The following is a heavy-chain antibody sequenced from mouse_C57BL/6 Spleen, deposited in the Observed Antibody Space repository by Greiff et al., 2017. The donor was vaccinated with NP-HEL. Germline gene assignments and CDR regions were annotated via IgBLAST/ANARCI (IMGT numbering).Heavy chain of an antibody. J-gene: IGHJ4*01. CDR1: GYTFTSYG. D-gene: IGHD1-1*01. Sequence: VQLQQSGAELARPGASVKLSCKASGYTFTSYGISWVKQRTGQGLEWIGEIYPRSGNTYYNEKFKGKATLTADKSSSTASMELRSLTSEDSAVYFCARRGFTVVAHYAMDYWGQGTSVTVSS. CDR3: ARRGFTVVAHYAMDY. CDR2: IYPRSGNT. V-gene: IGHV1-81*01.